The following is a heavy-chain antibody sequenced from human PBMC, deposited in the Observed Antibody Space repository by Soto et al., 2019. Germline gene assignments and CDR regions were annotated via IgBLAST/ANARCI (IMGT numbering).Heavy chain of an antibody. CDR1: GYTLTRYA. V-gene: IGHV1-18*01. D-gene: IGHD2-2*01. Sequence: GASVKVSCKASGYTLTRYAISWVRQAPGQGLEWMGWISGYNGDTNYAQKFRGRVTMTTDTSTSTAYMELRSLRSDDTAVYYCARGGDIVVIPVLFDYWGQGTLVTVSS. CDR2: ISGYNGDT. CDR3: ARGGDIVVIPVLFDY. J-gene: IGHJ4*02.